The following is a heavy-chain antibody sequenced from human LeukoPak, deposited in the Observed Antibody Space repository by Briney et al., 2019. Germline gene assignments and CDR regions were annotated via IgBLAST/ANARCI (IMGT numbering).Heavy chain of an antibody. Sequence: GGSLRLSCVASGFAFNTYAMTWVRQAPGKGLEWVSDISESGGSTYYEDSVQGRFTISRDNSKNTLYLQMNSLRVEDTAIYYCAKAGSDWYYFDSWGQGTLVTVSS. J-gene: IGHJ4*02. CDR2: ISESGGST. CDR1: GFAFNTYA. D-gene: IGHD6-19*01. CDR3: AKAGSDWYYFDS. V-gene: IGHV3-23*01.